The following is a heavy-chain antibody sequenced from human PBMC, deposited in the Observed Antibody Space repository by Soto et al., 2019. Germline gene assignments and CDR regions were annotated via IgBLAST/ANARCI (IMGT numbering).Heavy chain of an antibody. CDR3: ARVVISGSYLDY. V-gene: IGHV3-48*01. CDR2: SSSTI. Sequence: SSSTIYYADSVKGRFTISRDNAKNSLYLQMNSLRAEDTAVYYCARVVISGSYLDYWGQGTLVTVSS. D-gene: IGHD1-26*01. J-gene: IGHJ4*02.